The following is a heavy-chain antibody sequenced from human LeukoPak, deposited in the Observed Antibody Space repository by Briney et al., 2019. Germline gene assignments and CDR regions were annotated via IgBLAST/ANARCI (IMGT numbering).Heavy chain of an antibody. CDR2: ISSSSSYI. V-gene: IGHV3-21*01. Sequence: PGGSLRLSCATSGFSFSSYAMNWVRQAPGKGLEWVSSISSSSSYIYYADSVKGRFTISRDNAKNSLYLQMNSLRAEDTAVYYCARVPTYYYDSSGYYYFDYWGQGTLVTVSS. CDR3: ARVPTYYYDSSGYYYFDY. J-gene: IGHJ4*02. CDR1: GFSFSSYA. D-gene: IGHD3-22*01.